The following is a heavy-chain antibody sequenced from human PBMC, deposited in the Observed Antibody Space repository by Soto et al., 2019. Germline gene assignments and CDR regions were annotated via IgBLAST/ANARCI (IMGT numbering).Heavy chain of an antibody. Sequence: GSLRLSCAASGFTFSSYSMNWVRQAPGKGLEWVSYISSSSSTIYYADSVKGRFTISRDNAKNSLYLQMNSLRDEDTAVYYCARASPENFGVVIRAYGMDVWGQGTTLTVS. J-gene: IGHJ6*02. D-gene: IGHD3-3*01. CDR1: GFTFSSYS. CDR2: ISSSSSTI. CDR3: ARASPENFGVVIRAYGMDV. V-gene: IGHV3-48*02.